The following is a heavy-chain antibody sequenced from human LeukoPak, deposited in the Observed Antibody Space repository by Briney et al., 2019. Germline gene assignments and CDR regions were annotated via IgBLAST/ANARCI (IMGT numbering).Heavy chain of an antibody. Sequence: PGGSLRLSCAVSGFTFSSYWMHWVRQAPGKGLVWVSRINSDGSSTTYADSVKGRFTISRDNAKNTLYLQMNSLRAEDTAVYYCARSPNCGGDCSWGQGTLVTVPS. CDR1: GFTFSSYW. D-gene: IGHD2-21*02. V-gene: IGHV3-74*03. J-gene: IGHJ5*02. CDR2: INSDGSST. CDR3: ARSPNCGGDCS.